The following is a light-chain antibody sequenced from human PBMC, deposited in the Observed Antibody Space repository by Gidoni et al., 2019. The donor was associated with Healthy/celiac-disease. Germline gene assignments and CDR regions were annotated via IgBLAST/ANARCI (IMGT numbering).Light chain of an antibody. Sequence: GDRVTITCRASQSISSWLAWYQQKPGKAPKLLIYDASSLESGVPSRFSGSGSGTEFTLTISSLQPDDFATYYCQQYNSYSPGGWTFGHGTKVEIK. CDR2: DAS. V-gene: IGKV1-5*01. J-gene: IGKJ1*01. CDR3: QQYNSYSPGGWT. CDR1: QSISSW.